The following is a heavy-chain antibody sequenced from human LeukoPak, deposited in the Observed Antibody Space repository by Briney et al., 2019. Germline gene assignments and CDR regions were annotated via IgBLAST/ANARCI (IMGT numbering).Heavy chain of an antibody. CDR3: ARGGSSSPWGMDV. V-gene: IGHV1-18*01. CDR2: ISTYNGNT. D-gene: IGHD6-6*01. CDR1: GYTVSSYD. J-gene: IGHJ6*02. Sequence: GSSVKVSCKASGYTVSSYDISWVRQAPGQGLEWMGWISTYNGNTYYAQKLQGRVTMTTDTSTSTVYMELRSLRSDDTAVYYCARGGSSSPWGMDVWGQGTTVTVPS.